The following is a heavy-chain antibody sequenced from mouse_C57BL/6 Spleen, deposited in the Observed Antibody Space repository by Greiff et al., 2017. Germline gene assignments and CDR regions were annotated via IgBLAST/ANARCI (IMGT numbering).Heavy chain of an antibody. Sequence: EVMLVESGGGLVKPGGSLKLSCAASGFTFSSYTMSWVRQTPEKRLEWVATISGGGGNTYYPDSVKGRFTISRDNAKNTLYLQMSSLRSEDTALYYCARHEGYDSWFAYWGQGTLVTVSA. D-gene: IGHD2-2*01. J-gene: IGHJ3*01. V-gene: IGHV5-9*01. CDR2: ISGGGGNT. CDR1: GFTFSSYT. CDR3: ARHEGYDSWFAY.